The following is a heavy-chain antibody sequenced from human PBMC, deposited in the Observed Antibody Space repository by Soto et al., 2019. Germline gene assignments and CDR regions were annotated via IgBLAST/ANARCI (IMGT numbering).Heavy chain of an antibody. CDR1: GGSISSGGYY. J-gene: IGHJ4*02. V-gene: IGHV4-31*02. CDR2: IYYSGST. Sequence: PSETLSLTCTVSGGSISSGGYYWSWIRQHPGKGLEWIGYIYYSGSTYYNPSLKSRVTISVDTSKNQFSLKLSSVTAADTAVYYCARRGYSYGYGFDYWGQGTLVTVS. CDR3: ARRGYSYGYGFDY. D-gene: IGHD5-18*01.